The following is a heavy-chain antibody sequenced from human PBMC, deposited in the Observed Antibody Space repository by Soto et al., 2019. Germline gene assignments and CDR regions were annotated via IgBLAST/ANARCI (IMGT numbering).Heavy chain of an antibody. CDR1: GFTFINYA. CDR3: ARKVLGSTSRPDWWYFDL. V-gene: IGHV3-23*01. CDR2: ISGGGDRT. D-gene: IGHD2-2*01. J-gene: IGHJ2*01. Sequence: EVQLLESGGGLVQPGGSLRLSCVGSGFTFINYAMNWVRQTPGKGLEWVSGISGGGDRTFDADSVKGRFTICRENSKNTVNLQMNSLRADDTAVYYCARKVLGSTSRPDWWYFDLWGRGTLVTVSS.